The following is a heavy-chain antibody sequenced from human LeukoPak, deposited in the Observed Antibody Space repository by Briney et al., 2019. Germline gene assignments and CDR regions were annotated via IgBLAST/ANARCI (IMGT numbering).Heavy chain of an antibody. CDR2: ITYNGAAT. D-gene: IGHD3-9*01. CDR3: AKDGLYFDGSTHIYYFDS. J-gene: IGHJ4*02. CDR1: GLSFGGYA. Sequence: GGSLRLSCAPSGLSFGGYAMTWVRQAPGKGLEWVSSITYNGAATYYLDSVKARFTISRDNSRSTLYLQMDSLTAEDTALYYCAKDGLYFDGSTHIYYFDSWGQGTLVAVSS. V-gene: IGHV3-23*01.